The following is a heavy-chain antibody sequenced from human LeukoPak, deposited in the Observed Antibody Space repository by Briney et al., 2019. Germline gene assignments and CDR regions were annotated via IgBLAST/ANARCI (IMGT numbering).Heavy chain of an antibody. D-gene: IGHD2-15*01. V-gene: IGHV4-61*02. CDR3: AREPRLLRNWFDP. Sequence: SETLSLTCTVSAGSISCGNYYWSWIRQPAGKGLEWIGRIYTSGSTNYNPSLKSRVTISVDTSKNRFSLKLSSVTAADTAVYYCAREPRLLRNWFDPWGQGTLVTVSS. CDR1: AGSISCGNYY. J-gene: IGHJ5*02. CDR2: IYTSGST.